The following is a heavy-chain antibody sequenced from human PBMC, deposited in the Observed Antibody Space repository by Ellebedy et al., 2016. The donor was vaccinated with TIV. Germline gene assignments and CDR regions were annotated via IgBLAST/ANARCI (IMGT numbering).Heavy chain of an antibody. D-gene: IGHD1-14*01. V-gene: IGHV4-39*07. J-gene: IGHJ4*02. Sequence: MPSETLSLTCTVSGGSISSSSYYWGWIRQPPGKGLVWVASIYYNGTTYYNPSLKSRVTISLDTSKNQVSMKLTSVTAADQAVYYCATALTITFFQYWGQGTPVTVSS. CDR2: IYYNGTT. CDR3: ATALTITFFQY. CDR1: GGSISSSSYY.